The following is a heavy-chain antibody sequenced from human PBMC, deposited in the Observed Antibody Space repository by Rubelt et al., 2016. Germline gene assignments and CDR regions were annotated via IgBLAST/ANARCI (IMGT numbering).Heavy chain of an antibody. CDR2: IYYSGIT. CDR3: ARVKIVVVPSANFDY. V-gene: IGHV4-39*07. Sequence: QLQLQESGPGLVKPSETLSLTCTVSSGSISSSRYFWGWIRQPPGKGPEWIGSIYYSGITYYNPSLKSRVTISVDTSKNQFSLKLSSVTAADTAVYYWARVKIVVVPSANFDYWGQGTLDTVSS. J-gene: IGHJ4*02. CDR1: SGSISSSRYF. D-gene: IGHD2-2*01.